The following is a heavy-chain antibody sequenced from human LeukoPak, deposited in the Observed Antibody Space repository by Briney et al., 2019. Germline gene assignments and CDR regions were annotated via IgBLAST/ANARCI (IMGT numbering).Heavy chain of an antibody. CDR1: GFTFDDYG. CDR2: INWNGGST. V-gene: IGHV3-20*04. J-gene: IGHJ3*02. D-gene: IGHD5-18*01. Sequence: GGSPRLSCAASGFTFDDYGMSWVRQAPGKGLEWVSGINWNGGSTGYADSVKGRFTISRDNAKNSLYLQLNSLRAEDTALYYCARKQSTWIQLWHAFDIWGQGTMVTVSS. CDR3: ARKQSTWIQLWHAFDI.